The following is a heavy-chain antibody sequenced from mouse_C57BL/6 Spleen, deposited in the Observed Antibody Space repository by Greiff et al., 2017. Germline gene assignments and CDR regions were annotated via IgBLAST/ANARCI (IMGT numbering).Heavy chain of an antibody. CDR2: IDPNSGGT. J-gene: IGHJ4*01. CDR1: GYTFTSYW. V-gene: IGHV1-72*01. Sequence: QVQLQQSGAELVKPGASVKLSCKASGYTFTSYWMHWVKQRPGRGLEWIGRIDPNSGGTKYNEKFKSKATLTVDKPSSTADMQLSSLTSEDSAVYYCARGGRTYAMDYWGQGTSVTVSS. CDR3: ARGGRTYAMDY. D-gene: IGHD3-3*01.